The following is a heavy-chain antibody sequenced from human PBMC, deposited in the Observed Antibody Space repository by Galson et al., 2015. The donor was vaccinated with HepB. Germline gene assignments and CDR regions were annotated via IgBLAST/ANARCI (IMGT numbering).Heavy chain of an antibody. CDR1: GFTFSNYP. V-gene: IGHV3-30-3*01. CDR3: ARGPGLYDSGWFPFDS. Sequence: SLRLSCAASGFTFSNYPLHWVRQASGKGLEWVAFISYDGGNKKYANSVKGRFTISRDNSKNTLYLQMNSLGLEDTAVYYCARGPGLYDSGWFPFDSWGQGTRVTVSS. CDR2: ISYDGGNK. J-gene: IGHJ4*02. D-gene: IGHD6-19*01.